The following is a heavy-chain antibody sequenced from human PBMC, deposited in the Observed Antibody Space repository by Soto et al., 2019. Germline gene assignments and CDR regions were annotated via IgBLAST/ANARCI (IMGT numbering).Heavy chain of an antibody. J-gene: IGHJ6*02. CDR1: GGSISSGGYY. CDR3: ARDSLTSGYSYGNYKNYGMDV. V-gene: IGHV4-31*03. D-gene: IGHD5-18*01. CDR2: IYYSGST. Sequence: SETLSLTCTVSGGSISSGGYYWSWIRQHPGKGLEWIGYIYYSGSTYYNPSLKSRVTISVDTSKNQFSLKLSSVTAADTAVYYCARDSLTSGYSYGNYKNYGMDVWGQGTTVTVSS.